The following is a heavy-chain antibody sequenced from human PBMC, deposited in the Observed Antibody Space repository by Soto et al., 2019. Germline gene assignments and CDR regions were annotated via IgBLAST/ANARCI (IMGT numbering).Heavy chain of an antibody. CDR3: AKAAIWGGGRYYYYYMDV. CDR2: INAGGSTT. J-gene: IGHJ6*03. V-gene: IGHV3-23*03. D-gene: IGHD2-15*01. Sequence: EVQLLESGGDLVQPGGSLRLSCAASGFIFSGYGMTWVRQAPGKGLEWVSIINAGGSTTHYADSVKGRFTISRDDSKNTLYLQMNSLRGDDTAVYYCAKAAIWGGGRYYYYYMDVWGKGTTVTVSS. CDR1: GFIFSGYG.